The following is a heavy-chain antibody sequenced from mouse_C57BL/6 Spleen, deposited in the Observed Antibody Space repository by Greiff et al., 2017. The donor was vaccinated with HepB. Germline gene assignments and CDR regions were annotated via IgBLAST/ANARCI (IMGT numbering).Heavy chain of an antibody. CDR2: ISNLAYSI. CDR1: GFTFSDYG. Sequence: EVQLVESGGGLVQPGGSLKLSCAASGFTFSDYGMAWVRQAPRKGPEWVAFISNLAYSIYYADTVTGRFTISRENAKNTLYLEMSSLRSEDTAMYYCARHGYYGSSPYWYFDVWGTGTTVTVSS. V-gene: IGHV5-15*01. D-gene: IGHD1-1*01. J-gene: IGHJ1*03. CDR3: ARHGYYGSSPYWYFDV.